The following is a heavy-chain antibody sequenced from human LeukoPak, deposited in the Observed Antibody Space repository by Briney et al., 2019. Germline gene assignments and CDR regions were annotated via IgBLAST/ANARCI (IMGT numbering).Heavy chain of an antibody. V-gene: IGHV3-74*01. Sequence: GGSLRLSCAASGFTFSDYLMHWVRHAPGKGLVWLFGITADGGITYYAKSVKGRFTISRDNAKSTLYLQMNSLTDEDTAVYYCVREVEAFDYWGQGALVTVSS. CDR1: GFTFSDYL. CDR3: VREVEAFDY. J-gene: IGHJ4*02. CDR2: ITADGGIT. D-gene: IGHD5-24*01.